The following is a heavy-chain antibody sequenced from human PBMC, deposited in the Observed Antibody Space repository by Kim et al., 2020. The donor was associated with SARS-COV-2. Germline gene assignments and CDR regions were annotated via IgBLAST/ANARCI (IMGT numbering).Heavy chain of an antibody. CDR1: GYTFINHA. CDR2: IFTDNGNT. D-gene: IGHD1-7*01. CDR3: ARGFEGTFDY. Sequence: ASVKVSCKASGYTFINHAMHWVRQAPGQRPEWLGWIFTDNGNTQYSQHFQGRVTITRDTSAATAYMELSSLRSDDTAVYYCARGFEGTFDYWGQGTLVSVSS. J-gene: IGHJ4*02. V-gene: IGHV1-3*04.